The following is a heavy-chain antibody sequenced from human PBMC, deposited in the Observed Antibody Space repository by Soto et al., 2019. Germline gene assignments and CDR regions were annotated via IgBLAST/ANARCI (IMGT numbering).Heavy chain of an antibody. D-gene: IGHD3-3*01. CDR1: GFIFRSYW. Sequence: GGSLRLSCAASGFIFRSYWMSWVRQAPGKGLEWVANINQDGSEKYYVDSVRGRFIISRDNAENYLYLQMNSLRAEDTALYYCASDGVAPGLYLVNWDQETRDDTSS. CDR3: ASDGVAPGLYLVN. V-gene: IGHV3-7*01. CDR2: INQDGSEK. J-gene: IGHJ4*02.